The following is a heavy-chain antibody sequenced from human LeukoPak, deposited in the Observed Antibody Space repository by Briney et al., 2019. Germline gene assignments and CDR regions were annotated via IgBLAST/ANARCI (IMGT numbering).Heavy chain of an antibody. D-gene: IGHD2-2*02. J-gene: IGHJ4*02. Sequence: ASVKVSCKASGYTFTGYYMHWVRQAPGQGLEWMGWINPNSGGTNYAQKFQGWVTMTRDTSISTAYMELSRLRSDDTAVYYCAKSECSSASCYTIDYWGQGILVTVSS. CDR2: INPNSGGT. CDR1: GYTFTGYY. CDR3: AKSECSSASCYTIDY. V-gene: IGHV1-2*04.